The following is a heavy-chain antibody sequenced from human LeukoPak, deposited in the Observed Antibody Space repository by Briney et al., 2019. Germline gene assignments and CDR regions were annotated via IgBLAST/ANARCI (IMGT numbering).Heavy chain of an antibody. CDR1: GFTFSDYY. Sequence: GGSLRLSCAASGFTFSDYYMSWIRQAPGKGLEWLSYISSSGSTIYYVDSVKGRFTIARDNAKNSLYLQMNSLRAEDTAVYYCARRVVATIAQYYFDYWGQGTLVTVSS. V-gene: IGHV3-11*04. J-gene: IGHJ4*02. D-gene: IGHD5-12*01. CDR2: ISSSGSTI. CDR3: ARRVVATIAQYYFDY.